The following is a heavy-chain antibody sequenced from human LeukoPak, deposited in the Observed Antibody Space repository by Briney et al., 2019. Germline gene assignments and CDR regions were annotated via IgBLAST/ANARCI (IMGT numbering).Heavy chain of an antibody. CDR3: ARDGASLGAQFDY. CDR2: ITSSSSYI. V-gene: IGHV3-21*01. Sequence: GGSLRLSCVASGFTFNTYNMNWVRQAPGQGLEWVSSITSSSSYIYYADSVKGRFTISRDNAKNSLYLQMNSLRAEDTAVYYCARDGASLGAQFDYWGKGTLVTVSS. J-gene: IGHJ4*02. CDR1: GFTFNTYN. D-gene: IGHD1-26*01.